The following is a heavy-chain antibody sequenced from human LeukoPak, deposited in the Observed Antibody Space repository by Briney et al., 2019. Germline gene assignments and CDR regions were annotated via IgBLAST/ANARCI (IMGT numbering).Heavy chain of an antibody. D-gene: IGHD3-9*01. Sequence: PGGSLRLSCAASGFTFSSYAMHWVRQAPGKGLEWVAVITYDGSNKYYADSVKGRFTISRDNSKNTLYLQMNSLRAEDTAVYYCAKIGNDNIYYYYMDVWGKGTTVTVSS. V-gene: IGHV3-30*04. CDR1: GFTFSSYA. J-gene: IGHJ6*03. CDR3: AKIGNDNIYYYYMDV. CDR2: ITYDGSNK.